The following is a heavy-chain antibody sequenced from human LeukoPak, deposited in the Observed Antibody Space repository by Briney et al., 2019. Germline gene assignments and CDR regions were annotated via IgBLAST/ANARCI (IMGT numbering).Heavy chain of an antibody. Sequence: GRSLRLSCAASGFTFDDYAMHWVRQAPGKGLEWVSGISWNSGSIGYADSVKGRFTISRDNAKNSLYLQMNSLRAEDTAVYYCARGGGSGSYLPPSYYYYGMDVWGQGTTVTVSS. CDR2: ISWNSGSI. D-gene: IGHD3-10*01. CDR1: GFTFDDYA. V-gene: IGHV3-9*01. CDR3: ARGGGSGSYLPPSYYYYGMDV. J-gene: IGHJ6*02.